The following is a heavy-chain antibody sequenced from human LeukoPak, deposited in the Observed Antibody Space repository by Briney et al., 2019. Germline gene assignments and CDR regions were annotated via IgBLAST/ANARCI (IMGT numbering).Heavy chain of an antibody. CDR3: ATERTGIGAFDI. CDR1: GFTLSNYW. V-gene: IGHV3-7*03. CDR2: IKEDGSEK. Sequence: GGSLRLSCAASGFTLSNYWMTWVRRAPGKGLEWVANIKEDGSEKYYVDSVKGRFTISRDNAKKSLYLQMNSLRAEDTALYYCATERTGIGAFDIWGQGTMVTVSS. D-gene: IGHD1-1*01. J-gene: IGHJ3*02.